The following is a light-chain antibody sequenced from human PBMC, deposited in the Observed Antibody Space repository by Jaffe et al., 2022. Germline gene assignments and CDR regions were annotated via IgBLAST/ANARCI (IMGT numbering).Light chain of an antibody. J-gene: IGLJ3*02. CDR1: SSNIGAGYD. Sequence: QSVLTQPPSLSGAPGQRVTISCTGNSSNIGAGYDVHWYQQIRGAAPTLLIYGNRNRPSGVPDRFSGSSGGTSASLAITGLQAEDEANYFCHSYDRNLRASVFGGGTQVTVL. CDR2: GNR. CDR3: HSYDRNLRASV. V-gene: IGLV1-40*01.